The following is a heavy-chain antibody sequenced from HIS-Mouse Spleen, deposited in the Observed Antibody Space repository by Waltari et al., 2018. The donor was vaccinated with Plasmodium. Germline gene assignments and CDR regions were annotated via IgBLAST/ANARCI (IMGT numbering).Heavy chain of an antibody. V-gene: IGHV3-9*01. CDR3: AKAKRRTNAFDI. CDR1: GFTFDDYA. J-gene: IGHJ3*02. D-gene: IGHD1-1*01. Sequence: EVQLVESGGGLVQPGRSLRLSCAASGFTFDDYAMHWVRQAPGKGLGWVSGISWNSGSIGYADSVKGRFTISRDNAKNSLYLQMNSLRAEDTALYYCAKAKRRTNAFDIWGQGTMVTVSS. CDR2: ISWNSGSI.